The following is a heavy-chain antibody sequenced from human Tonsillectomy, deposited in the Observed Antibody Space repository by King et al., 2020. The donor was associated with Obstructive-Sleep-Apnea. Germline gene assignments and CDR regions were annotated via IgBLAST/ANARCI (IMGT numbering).Heavy chain of an antibody. Sequence: VQLVESGADVKEPGASVKVSCKTSGYTFTSSYMHWVRQAPGQGLEWMGIINLNGGSTTYAPRFRGRDTMTRDTSTSPVYMDLRSLRFEDTAGYYCTRGDQLLSSFDYWGQGTLVTVSS. D-gene: IGHD3-22*01. V-gene: IGHV1-46*01. CDR1: GYTFTSSY. CDR3: TRGDQLLSSFDY. CDR2: INLNGGST. J-gene: IGHJ4*02.